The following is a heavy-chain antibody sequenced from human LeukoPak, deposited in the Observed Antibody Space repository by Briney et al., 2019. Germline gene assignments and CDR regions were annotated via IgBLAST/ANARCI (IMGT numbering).Heavy chain of an antibody. CDR3: ARHENIIMVPTAHAFDY. J-gene: IGHJ4*02. CDR2: IYYSGDS. Sequence: PSETLSLTCTISGGSISSSNYYWGWIRQPPWKGLEWIGTIYYSGDSYYNPSLKSRASISVDTSKNRFSLNLNSVTAADTAVYFCARHENIIMVPTAHAFDYWGQGALVTVSS. V-gene: IGHV4-39*01. CDR1: GGSISSSNYY. D-gene: IGHD2/OR15-2a*01.